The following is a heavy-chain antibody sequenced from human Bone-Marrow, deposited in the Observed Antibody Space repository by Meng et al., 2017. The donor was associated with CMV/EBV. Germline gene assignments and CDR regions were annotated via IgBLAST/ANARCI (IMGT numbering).Heavy chain of an antibody. Sequence: GESLKISCAASGFTFSSYWMHWVRQAPGKGLVWVSRINSDGSSTSYADSVKGRFTISRDNAKNTLYLQMNSLRAEDTAVYYCAGQWLDHDGKDVCGQRNT. CDR2: INSDGSST. V-gene: IGHV3-74*01. CDR1: GFTFSSYW. J-gene: IGHJ6*01. CDR3: AGQWLDHDGKDV. D-gene: IGHD6-19*01.